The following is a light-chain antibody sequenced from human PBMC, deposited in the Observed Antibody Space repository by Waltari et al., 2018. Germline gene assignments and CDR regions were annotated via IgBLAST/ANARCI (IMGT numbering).Light chain of an antibody. V-gene: IGLV2-14*02. CDR1: SSDVGRYNL. CDR3: GSYTGGNNLVV. J-gene: IGLJ2*01. Sequence: QSALTQPASVSGSPGQSITFSCTGTSSDVGRYNLVSWYQHHPGKAPKLLIYEVTKRPSGVPGRFSGSKSGNPASLTVSGLQAEDEADYFCGSYTGGNNLVVFGGGTKLTVL. CDR2: EVT.